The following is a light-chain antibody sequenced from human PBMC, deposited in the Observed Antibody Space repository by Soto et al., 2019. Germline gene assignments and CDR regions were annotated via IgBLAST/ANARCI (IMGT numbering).Light chain of an antibody. Sequence: EIVLTQSPGTLSLSPGERVTLSCRASQSVTSSYLAWYQQKPGQAPRLLIYGASTRATGIPDRFSGSGSGTDFTLTISRLEPEDFAVYYCQQYRSSRLTFGGGTKVEIK. CDR3: QQYRSSRLT. V-gene: IGKV3-20*01. CDR1: QSVTSSY. J-gene: IGKJ4*01. CDR2: GAS.